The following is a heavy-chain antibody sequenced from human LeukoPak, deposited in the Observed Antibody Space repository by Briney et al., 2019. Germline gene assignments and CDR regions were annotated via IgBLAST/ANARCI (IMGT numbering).Heavy chain of an antibody. CDR1: GFTFSNAW. CDR2: IKSKTDGGTT. CDR3: TTLYSSSWYNWFDP. V-gene: IGHV3-15*01. D-gene: IGHD6-13*01. J-gene: IGHJ5*02. Sequence: PGASLKLSCKASGFTFSNAWMSWVRQAPGQGLECVGRIKSKTDGGTTDYAAPVKGRFTISRDDSKNTLYLQMNSLKTEDTAVYYCTTLYSSSWYNWFDPWGQGTLVTVSS.